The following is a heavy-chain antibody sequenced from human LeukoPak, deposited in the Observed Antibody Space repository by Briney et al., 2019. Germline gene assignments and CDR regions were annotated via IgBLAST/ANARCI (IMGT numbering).Heavy chain of an antibody. CDR1: GGSISSGSYY. J-gene: IGHJ4*02. CDR2: IYTSGST. D-gene: IGHD5-18*01. CDR3: AREEYSYGLGY. V-gene: IGHV4-61*02. Sequence: PSQTLSLTCTVSGGSISSGSYYWSWIRQPAGKGLEWIGRIYTSGSTNYNPSLKSRVTISVDTSKNQFSLKLSSVTAADTAVYYCAREEYSYGLGYWGQGTLVTVSS.